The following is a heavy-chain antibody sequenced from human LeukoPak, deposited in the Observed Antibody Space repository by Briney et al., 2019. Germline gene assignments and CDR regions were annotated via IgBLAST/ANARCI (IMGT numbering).Heavy chain of an antibody. V-gene: IGHV3-48*03. D-gene: IGHD6-19*01. J-gene: IGHJ3*02. Sequence: GGSMRLSCVASGFILSTSEMNWVRQAPGKGLEWVSFIASDGTIYYADSVKGRFTLSRDNAKNSLYLQMNSLRPEDSAVYYCAKDLSGSGWYNGPDAFDIWGQGTMVTVSS. CDR3: AKDLSGSGWYNGPDAFDI. CDR1: GFILSTSE. CDR2: IASDGTI.